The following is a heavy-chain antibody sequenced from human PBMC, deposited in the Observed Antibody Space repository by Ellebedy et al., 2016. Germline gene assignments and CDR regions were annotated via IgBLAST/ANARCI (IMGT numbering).Heavy chain of an antibody. J-gene: IGHJ4*02. CDR3: ARESSADGYDYFDY. CDR1: GYTFTSYG. CDR2: ISAYNGNT. V-gene: IGHV1-18*01. D-gene: IGHD3-3*01. Sequence: ASVKVSCKASGYTFTSYGFSWVRQAPGQGLEWMGWISAYNGNTNYAQRVQGRVTMTTDTSTSTAYMELRSLRSDDTAVYYCARESSADGYDYFDYWGQGTLVTVSS.